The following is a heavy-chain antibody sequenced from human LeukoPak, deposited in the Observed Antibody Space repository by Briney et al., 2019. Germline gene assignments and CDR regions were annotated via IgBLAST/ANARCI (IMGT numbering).Heavy chain of an antibody. D-gene: IGHD3-9*01. J-gene: IGHJ4*02. CDR1: GGTFSSYA. CDR3: AKWGDYDILTGYYVSDF. CDR2: IIPIFGTA. V-gene: IGHV1-69*13. Sequence: SVKVSCKAPGGTFSSYAISWVRQAPGQGLEWMGGIIPIFGTANYAQKFQGRVTITADESTSTAYMELSSLRAEDTAVYYCAKWGDYDILTGYYVSDFWGQGTLVTVSS.